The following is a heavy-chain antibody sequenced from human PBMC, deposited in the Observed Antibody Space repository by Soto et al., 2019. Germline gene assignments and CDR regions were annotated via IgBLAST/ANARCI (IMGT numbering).Heavy chain of an antibody. D-gene: IGHD3-3*01. CDR2: IIPIFGTA. CDR3: ARGRQSYDFGSGYYDYYYYGMDV. Sequence: QVQLVQSGAEVKKPGSSVKVSCKASGGTFSSYAISWVRQAPGQGLEWMGGIIPIFGTANYAQKFQGRVTITADESTSTAYMELGSLRSEDTAEYYCARGRQSYDFGSGYYDYYYYGMDVWGQGTTVTVSS. CDR1: GGTFSSYA. V-gene: IGHV1-69*01. J-gene: IGHJ6*02.